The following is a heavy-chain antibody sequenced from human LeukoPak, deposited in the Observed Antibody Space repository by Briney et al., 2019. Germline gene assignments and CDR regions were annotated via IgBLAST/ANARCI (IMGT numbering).Heavy chain of an antibody. J-gene: IGHJ4*02. CDR2: INTDTGNP. CDR1: GYTFTTYG. D-gene: IGHD3-10*01. Sequence: ASVKVSCKASGYTFTTYGMNWVRQAPGQGLEWMGWINTDTGNPTYAQGFTGRFVFSLDTSVSTACLQISSLKAEDTAVYYCARTYYYGSGSYSLDYWGQGTLVTVSS. V-gene: IGHV7-4-1*02. CDR3: ARTYYYGSGSYSLDY.